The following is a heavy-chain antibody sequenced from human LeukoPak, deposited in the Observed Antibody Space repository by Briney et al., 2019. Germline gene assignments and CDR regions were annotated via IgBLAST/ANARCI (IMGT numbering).Heavy chain of an antibody. J-gene: IGHJ6*03. CDR1: GYTFTSYG. CDR3: ARLLWFGELLFSDYYYMDV. CDR2: ISAYNGNT. Sequence: ASVKVSCKASGYTFTSYGISWVRQAPGQGLEWMGWISAYNGNTNYAQKLQGRVTMTTDTSTSTAYMELRSLRSDDTAVYYCARLLWFGELLFSDYYYMDVWGKGTTVTVSS. V-gene: IGHV1-18*01. D-gene: IGHD3-10*01.